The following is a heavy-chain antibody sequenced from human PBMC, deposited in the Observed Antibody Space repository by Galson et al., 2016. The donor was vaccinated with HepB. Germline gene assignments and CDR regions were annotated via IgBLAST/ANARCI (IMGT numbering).Heavy chain of an antibody. CDR2: IVNSGGST. CDR3: ATLRVGPRDY. V-gene: IGHV3-23*01. J-gene: IGHJ4*02. CDR1: GLTFSNCA. D-gene: IGHD1-26*01. Sequence: SLRLSCAASGLTFSNCAMSWVRQAPGKGLEWVSCIVNSGGSTSYADSVKGRFTIPRDNANNSLYLQMNSLRAEDTALYYCATLRVGPRDYWGQGTLVAVTS.